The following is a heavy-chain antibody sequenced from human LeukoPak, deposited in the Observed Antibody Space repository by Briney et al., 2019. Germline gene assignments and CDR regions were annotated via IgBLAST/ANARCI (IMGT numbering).Heavy chain of an antibody. Sequence: PGGSLRLSCAASGFTFSSYSMNWVRQAPGKGLEWVSSISSSSSYIYYADSVKGRFTISRDNAKNSLYLQMNSLRAEDTAVYYCARMGCSSTSCLYFYYYYYYMDVWGKGTTVTVSS. V-gene: IGHV3-21*01. CDR3: ARMGCSSTSCLYFYYYYYYMDV. D-gene: IGHD2-2*01. CDR1: GFTFSSYS. J-gene: IGHJ6*03. CDR2: ISSSSSYI.